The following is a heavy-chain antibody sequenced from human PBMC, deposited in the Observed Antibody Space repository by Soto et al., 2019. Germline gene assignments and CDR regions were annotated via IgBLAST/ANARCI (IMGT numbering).Heavy chain of an antibody. CDR1: GFMFSTYL. J-gene: IGHJ6*02. D-gene: IGHD3-16*01. CDR3: VGALTYEVPYYYYGMDV. CDR2: IRQGGNEK. Sequence: EVQLVESGGGLVQPGGSLRLSCTASGFMFSTYLMSWVRQAPGKGLEWVANIRQGGNEKFYVDSVKGRFTISRDNAKKSPYLQMNSLRAEDTAVYYCVGALTYEVPYYYYGMDVWGQGTTVTVSS. V-gene: IGHV3-7*01.